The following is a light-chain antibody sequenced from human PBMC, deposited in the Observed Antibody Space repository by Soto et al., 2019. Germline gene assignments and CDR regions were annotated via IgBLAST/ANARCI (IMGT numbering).Light chain of an antibody. V-gene: IGLV2-14*01. J-gene: IGLJ1*01. CDR1: SSDVGGYNY. CDR3: SSYTTSNTRQIV. CDR2: DVS. Sequence: QSVLTQPSSVSGSPGHPITLSCTETSSDVGGYNYVSWYQQHPGKAPKFMIYDVSNRPSGVSNRFSGSKSGNTASLTISGLQAEDEADYYCSSYTTSNTRQIVFGTGTKVTVL.